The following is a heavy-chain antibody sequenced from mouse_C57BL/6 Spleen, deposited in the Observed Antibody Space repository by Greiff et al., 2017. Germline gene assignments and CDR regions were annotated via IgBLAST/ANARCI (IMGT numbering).Heavy chain of an antibody. D-gene: IGHD2-5*01. Sequence: QVQLQQSGPELVKPGASVKISCKASGYAFSSSWMNWVKQRPGKGLEWIGRIYPGDGDTNYNGQFKGKATLTADKSSSTAYMQLSSLTSEDSAVYFCARDYSNQYYFDYWGQGTTLTVSS. CDR1: GYAFSSSW. J-gene: IGHJ2*01. CDR2: IYPGDGDT. V-gene: IGHV1-82*01. CDR3: ARDYSNQYYFDY.